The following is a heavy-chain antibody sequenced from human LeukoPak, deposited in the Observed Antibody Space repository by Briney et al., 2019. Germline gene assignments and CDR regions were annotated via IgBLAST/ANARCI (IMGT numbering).Heavy chain of an antibody. V-gene: IGHV3-74*01. CDR3: ALYVWGSYRAFDP. J-gene: IGHJ5*02. Sequence: PGGSLRLSCAASGFTVSSYWMHWVRQAPGKGLVWVSRINSDGRTPSSAGPAKGRFTNPRTHAKTTLHLQMNRLRAEDTAVYYCALYVWGSYRAFDPWGQGTLVTVSS. CDR1: GFTVSSYW. D-gene: IGHD3-16*02. CDR2: INSDGRTP.